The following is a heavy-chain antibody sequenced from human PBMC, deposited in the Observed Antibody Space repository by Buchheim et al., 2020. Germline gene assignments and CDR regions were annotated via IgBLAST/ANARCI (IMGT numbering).Heavy chain of an antibody. CDR2: LSHDGVNP. CDR1: GFTFSSYV. V-gene: IGHV3-74*01. J-gene: IGHJ4*02. D-gene: IGHD6-19*01. CDR3: ARDSARYSSGWYYFDY. Sequence: EVQLVESGGGLVQPGGSLRLSCAASGFTFSSYVMHWVRQVPGKGLEWVSRLSHDGVNPSYADSVKGRFTISRDNAKNTLYLQMNSLRAEDTAVYYCARDSARYSSGWYYFDYWGQGTL.